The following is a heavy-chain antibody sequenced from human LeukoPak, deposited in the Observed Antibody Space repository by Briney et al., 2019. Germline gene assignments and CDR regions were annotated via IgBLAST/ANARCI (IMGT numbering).Heavy chain of an antibody. CDR1: GFTLSTYA. D-gene: IGHD2-21*01. Sequence: GGSLRLSCAASGFTLSTYAMSWVRQTPGKGLEWVAATSSSDAGTYHADSVRGRFTISRDNSKNTLYLQMNSLSAEDAAVYFCAKAPVTSCRGAYCYPFDSWGQGTLVTVSS. J-gene: IGHJ4*02. V-gene: IGHV3-23*01. CDR3: AKAPVTSCRGAYCYPFDS. CDR2: TSSSDAGT.